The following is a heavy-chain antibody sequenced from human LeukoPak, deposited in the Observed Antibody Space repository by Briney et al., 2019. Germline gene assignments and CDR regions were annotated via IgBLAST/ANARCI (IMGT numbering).Heavy chain of an antibody. CDR3: ASGMVRGVIYYYYYMDV. J-gene: IGHJ6*03. Sequence: SETLSLTCTVSGGSISSYYWGWIRQPPGKGLEWIGRIYTSGSTNYNPSLKSRVTISVDTSKNQFSLKLSSVTAADTAVYYCASGMVRGVIYYYYYMDVWGKGTTVTISS. D-gene: IGHD3-10*01. CDR2: IYTSGST. CDR1: GGSISSYY. V-gene: IGHV4-4*08.